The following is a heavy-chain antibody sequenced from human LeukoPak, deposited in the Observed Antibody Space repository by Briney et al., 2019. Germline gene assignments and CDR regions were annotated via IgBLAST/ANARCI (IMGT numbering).Heavy chain of an antibody. Sequence: PGGSLRLSCAASGFTFSTYGMYWVRQAPGKGLDWVAVISNDGSSKYYADSVKGRFTISRDNSNNRLFLQMNGLRAEDSAVYYCVRALPKDYWGQGTLVTVSS. D-gene: IGHD2-15*01. CDR3: VRALPKDY. J-gene: IGHJ4*02. CDR1: GFTFSTYG. V-gene: IGHV3-30*03. CDR2: ISNDGSSK.